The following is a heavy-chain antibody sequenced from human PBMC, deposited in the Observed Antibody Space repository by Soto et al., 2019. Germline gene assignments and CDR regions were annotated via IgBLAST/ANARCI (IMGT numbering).Heavy chain of an antibody. V-gene: IGHV3-64D*06. D-gene: IGHD2-2*01. CDR3: VARYCSSTTCYQVDY. Sequence: GGSLRLSCSASGFTFSSYAIHWIRQAPGKGLEYVSAISSNGGSTYYADSVNDRFTISRDNSKNTVYLQMSSLRTEDTAVYYCVARYCSSTTCYQVDYWGQGTLVTVSS. CDR2: ISSNGGST. J-gene: IGHJ4*02. CDR1: GFTFSSYA.